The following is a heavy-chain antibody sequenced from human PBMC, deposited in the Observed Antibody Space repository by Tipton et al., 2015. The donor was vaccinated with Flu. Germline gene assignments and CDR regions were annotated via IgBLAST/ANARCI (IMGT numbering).Heavy chain of an antibody. CDR1: GGPISSSSYY. V-gene: IGHV4-39*07. J-gene: IGHJ3*02. D-gene: IGHD3-22*01. Sequence: LRLSCTVFGGPISSSSYYWGWIRQPPGKGLEWIGSIYYSGSTYYNPSLKSRVTISVDTSKNQFSLKLSSVTAADTAVYYCARRGIVVVRRSDAFDIWGQGTMVTVSS. CDR2: IYYSGST. CDR3: ARRGIVVVRRSDAFDI.